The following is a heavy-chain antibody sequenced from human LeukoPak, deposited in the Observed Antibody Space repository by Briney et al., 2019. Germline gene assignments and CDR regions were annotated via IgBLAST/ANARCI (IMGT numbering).Heavy chain of an antibody. CDR3: AKPPMVRGVIPLDY. D-gene: IGHD3-10*01. Sequence: PGGSLRLSCAASGFTFISYWMSWVRQAPGKGLEWVANIKQDGSEKYYVDSVKGRFTISRDNSKNTLYLQMNSLRAEDTAVYYCAKPPMVRGVIPLDYWGQGTLVTVSS. J-gene: IGHJ4*02. CDR2: IKQDGSEK. CDR1: GFTFISYW. V-gene: IGHV3-7*01.